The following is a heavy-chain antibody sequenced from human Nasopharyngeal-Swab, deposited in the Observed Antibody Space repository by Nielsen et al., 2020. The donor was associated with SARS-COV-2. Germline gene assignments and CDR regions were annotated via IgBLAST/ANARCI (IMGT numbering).Heavy chain of an antibody. V-gene: IGHV3-11*01. Sequence: GGSLRLSCAASGFTFSDYYMSWIRQASGKGLEWVSYISSSGSTIYYADSVKGRFTISRDNAKNSLYLQMNSLRAEDTAVYYCARDRVVVVVAGIHYYYYYGMDVWGQGTTVTVSS. CDR3: ARDRVVVVVAGIHYYYYYGMDV. J-gene: IGHJ6*02. D-gene: IGHD2-15*01. CDR2: ISSSGSTI. CDR1: GFTFSDYY.